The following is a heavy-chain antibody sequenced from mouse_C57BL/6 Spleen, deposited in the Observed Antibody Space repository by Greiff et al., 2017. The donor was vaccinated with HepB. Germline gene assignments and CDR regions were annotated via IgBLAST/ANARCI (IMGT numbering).Heavy chain of an antibody. J-gene: IGHJ2*01. Sequence: EVKLMESGGDLVKPGGSLKLSCAASGFTFSSYGMSWVRQTPDKRLEWVATISSGGSYTYYPDSVKGRFTISRDNAKNTLYLQMSSLKSEDTAMYYCARLPTGKDYFDYWGQGTTLTVSS. CDR2: ISSGGSYT. CDR1: GFTFSSYG. D-gene: IGHD4-1*02. CDR3: ARLPTGKDYFDY. V-gene: IGHV5-6*01.